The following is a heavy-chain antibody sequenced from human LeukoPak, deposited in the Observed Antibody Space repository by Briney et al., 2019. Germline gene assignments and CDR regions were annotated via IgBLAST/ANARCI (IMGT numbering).Heavy chain of an antibody. V-gene: IGHV3-7*01. D-gene: IGHD2-2*01. Sequence: PGGSLRLSCAASGFSFSNYWMSWVRQAPGKGLEWVANIKQDGSEKHYVDFVKGRFTISRDNAKNSLYLQMDSLRVEDTAVYYCAKGHCSSTSCYGTGFDYWGQGTLVTVSS. CDR2: IKQDGSEK. CDR1: GFSFSNYW. J-gene: IGHJ4*02. CDR3: AKGHCSSTSCYGTGFDY.